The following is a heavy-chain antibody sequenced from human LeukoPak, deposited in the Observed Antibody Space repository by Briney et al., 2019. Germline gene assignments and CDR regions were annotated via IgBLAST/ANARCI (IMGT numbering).Heavy chain of an antibody. CDR3: ARGSQQLVVGAFDI. CDR1: GYSISSGYY. D-gene: IGHD6-13*01. Sequence: PSETLSLTCTVSGYSISSGYYWGWIRQPPGKGLEWIGSIYHSGSTYYNPSLKSRVTISVDTSKNQVSLKLSSVTAADTAVYYCARGSQQLVVGAFDIWGQGTMVTVSS. V-gene: IGHV4-38-2*02. CDR2: IYHSGST. J-gene: IGHJ3*02.